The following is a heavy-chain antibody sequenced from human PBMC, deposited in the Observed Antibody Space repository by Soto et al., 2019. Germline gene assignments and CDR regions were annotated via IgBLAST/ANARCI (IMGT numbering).Heavy chain of an antibody. J-gene: IGHJ4*02. Sequence: RRLSCATSGFTLSDYYISWVRQAPGKGLEWVGNIKGDGSNTHYVVSVRGRFTISRDNAENLIYLQMNNLRVEDTAMYYCARDPVTADWGQGXQVTVSS. V-gene: IGHV3-7*03. CDR2: IKGDGSNT. CDR1: GFTLSDYY. CDR3: ARDPVTAD.